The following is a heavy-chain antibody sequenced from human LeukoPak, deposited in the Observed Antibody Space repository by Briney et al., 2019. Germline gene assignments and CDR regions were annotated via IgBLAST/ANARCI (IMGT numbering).Heavy chain of an antibody. CDR1: GYTFTSYA. V-gene: IGHV1-69*13. D-gene: IGHD1-26*01. Sequence: SVKVSCKASGYTFTSYAISWVRQAPGQGLEWMGGIIPIFGTANYAQKFQGRVTVTADESTSTAYMELSSLRSEDTAVYYCARDRRVGATHNWFDPWGQGTLVTVSS. CDR3: ARDRRVGATHNWFDP. J-gene: IGHJ5*02. CDR2: IIPIFGTA.